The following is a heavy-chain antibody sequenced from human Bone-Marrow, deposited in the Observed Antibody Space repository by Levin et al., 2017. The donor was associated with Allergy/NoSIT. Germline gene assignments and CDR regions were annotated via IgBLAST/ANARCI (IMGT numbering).Heavy chain of an antibody. D-gene: IGHD2-2*01. V-gene: IGHV1-2*02. CDR1: GYNFTDHY. CDR3: ARDRNHNGFCSSSSCIVFDS. J-gene: IGHJ5*01. CDR2: INSKNGGT. Sequence: PGGSLRLSCKASGYNFTDHYIHWVRQAPGQGLEWMGSINSKNGGTNYVKRFEGRVTLTRDTSISTAYMEMSSLLSDDTAMYYCARDRNHNGFCSSSSCIVFDSWGQGTLVTVSS.